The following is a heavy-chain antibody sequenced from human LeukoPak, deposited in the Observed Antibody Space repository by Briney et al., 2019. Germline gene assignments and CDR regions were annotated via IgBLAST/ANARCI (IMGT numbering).Heavy chain of an antibody. CDR2: INHSGST. CDR3: ARGWQFLGPFDP. J-gene: IGHJ5*02. V-gene: IGHV4-34*01. D-gene: IGHD2-21*01. CDR1: GGSFSGYY. Sequence: NPSETLSLTCAVYGGSFSGYYWSWIRQPPGKGLEWIGEINHSGSTNYNPSLKSRVTISVDTSKNQFSLKLSSVTAADTAVYYCARGWQFLGPFDPWGQGTLVTVSS.